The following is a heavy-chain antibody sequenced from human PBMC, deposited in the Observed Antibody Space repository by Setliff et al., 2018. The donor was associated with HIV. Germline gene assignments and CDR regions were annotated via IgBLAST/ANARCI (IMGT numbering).Heavy chain of an antibody. CDR2: LDSSSTFI. CDR3: TRDLNLPGGEVFDI. J-gene: IGHJ3*02. V-gene: IGHV3-21*01. CDR1: GFSFSTYT. Sequence: PGGSLRLSCAASGFSFSTYTMNWVRQAPGKGLEYVASLDSSSTFIYYADSMKGRFTISRDNAKSSLYLHMSSLRAEDTAMYFCTRDLNLPGGEVFDIWGQGTMVTVSS. D-gene: IGHD2-2*01.